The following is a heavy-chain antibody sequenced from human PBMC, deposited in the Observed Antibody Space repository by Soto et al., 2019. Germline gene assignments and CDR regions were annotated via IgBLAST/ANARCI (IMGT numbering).Heavy chain of an antibody. Sequence: VASVKVSCKASGYTFTGYYMHWVRQAPGQGLEWMGWINPNSGGTNYAQKFQGWVTMTRDTSISTAYMELSRLRSDDTAVYYCARASFRLRYGMDVWGQGTTVTVSS. D-gene: IGHD2-15*01. J-gene: IGHJ6*02. V-gene: IGHV1-2*04. CDR1: GYTFTGYY. CDR3: ARASFRLRYGMDV. CDR2: INPNSGGT.